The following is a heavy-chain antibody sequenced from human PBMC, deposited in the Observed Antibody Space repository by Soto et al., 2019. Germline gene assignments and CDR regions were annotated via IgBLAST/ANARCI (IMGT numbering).Heavy chain of an antibody. D-gene: IGHD6-19*01. J-gene: IGHJ6*02. CDR3: ARDGGSGWYYYYYGMDV. V-gene: IGHV3-66*01. CDR1: GFTVSSNY. Sequence: GGSLRLSCAASGFTVSSNYMSWVRQAPGKGLEWVSVIYSGGSTYYADSVKGRFTISRDNSKNPLYLQMNSLRAEDTAVNYCARDGGSGWYYYYYGMDVWGQGTTVTVSS. CDR2: IYSGGST.